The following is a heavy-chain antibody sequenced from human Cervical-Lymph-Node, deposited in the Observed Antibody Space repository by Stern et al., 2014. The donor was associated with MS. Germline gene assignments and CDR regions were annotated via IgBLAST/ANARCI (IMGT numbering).Heavy chain of an antibody. D-gene: IGHD6-13*01. CDR3: ALGPAAAGHERWFDP. CDR1: GYTFTGYY. CDR2: INPNSGGT. Sequence: QVQLGQSGAEVKKPGASVKVSCKASGYTFTGYYMHWVRQAPGKGLEWMGWINPNSGGTNYEQKFQGWVTMTRDTSISTAYMELSRLRSDDTAVYYCALGPAAAGHERWFDPWGQGTLVTVSS. J-gene: IGHJ5*02. V-gene: IGHV1-2*04.